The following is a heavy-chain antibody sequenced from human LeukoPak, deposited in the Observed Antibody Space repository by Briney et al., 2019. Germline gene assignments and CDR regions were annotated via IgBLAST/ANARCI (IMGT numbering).Heavy chain of an antibody. CDR2: INPNSGDT. CDR1: GYTFTGYY. D-gene: IGHD3-10*01. J-gene: IGHJ5*02. V-gene: IGHV1-2*02. Sequence: ASVKVSCKTSGYTFTGYYMHWVRQAPGQGLEWMGWINPNSGDTNYAQKFQDRVTMTRDTSISTAYIELNLLRSDDTAVYYCARGDYYGSPKVVAAWGQATLVTVSS. CDR3: ARGDYYGSPKVVAA.